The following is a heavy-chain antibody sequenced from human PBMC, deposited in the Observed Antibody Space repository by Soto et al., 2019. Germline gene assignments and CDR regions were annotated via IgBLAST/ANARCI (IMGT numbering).Heavy chain of an antibody. Sequence: QVQLQQWGGGLLKPSETLSLTCGLHRGSFSYFHWSWIRQPPGKGLEWIGEIHTSGSTNYNPSLRSRVTMSIDTAAMQFSLTLNSVTAADTAVYYCAGGGGNPASTNDLWGQGALVTVSS. V-gene: IGHV4-34*01. CDR2: IHTSGST. CDR1: RGSFSYFH. D-gene: IGHD3-16*01. J-gene: IGHJ5*02. CDR3: AGGGGNPASTNDL.